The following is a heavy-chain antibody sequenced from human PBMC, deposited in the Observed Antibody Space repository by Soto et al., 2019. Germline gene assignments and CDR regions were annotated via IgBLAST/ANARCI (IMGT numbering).Heavy chain of an antibody. J-gene: IGHJ4*01. V-gene: IGHV3-23*01. CDR1: GFTFSSYA. D-gene: IGHD4-17*01. CDR3: AKGSNLVTTFIDY. Sequence: GGSLRLSCAASGFTFSSYAMSWVRQAPGKGLEWVSSIIATGGSTNYADSVKGRFTISRDNSKNTLYLQMNSLRADDTAVYYCAKGSNLVTTFIDYWGHGTLVTVSS. CDR2: IIATGGST.